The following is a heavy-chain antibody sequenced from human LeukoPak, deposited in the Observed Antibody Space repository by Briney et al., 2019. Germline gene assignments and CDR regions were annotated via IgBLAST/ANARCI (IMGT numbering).Heavy chain of an antibody. D-gene: IGHD3-3*01. CDR3: TTPRRFSIDY. CDR2: IKSKTDGGTT. Sequence: GGSLRLXCAASGFTFSNAWMSWVRQAPGMGLEWVARIKSKTDGGTTDYAAPVKGRFTISRDDSKSTLYLHMDSLKTEDTAVYYCTTPRRFSIDYWGQGVLVTVSS. CDR1: GFTFSNAW. V-gene: IGHV3-15*01. J-gene: IGHJ4*02.